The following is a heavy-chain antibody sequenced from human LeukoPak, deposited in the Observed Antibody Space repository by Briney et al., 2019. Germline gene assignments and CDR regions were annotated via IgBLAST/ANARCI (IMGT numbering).Heavy chain of an antibody. D-gene: IGHD6-6*01. Sequence: SETLSLTCTVSGGSISSSSYYWGWIRQPPGKGLEWIGSIYYSGSTYYNPSLKSRVTISVDTSKNQFSLKLSSVTAADTAVYYCAPHIAARLYFDYWGQGTLVTVSS. CDR2: IYYSGST. CDR3: APHIAARLYFDY. CDR1: GGSISSSSYY. J-gene: IGHJ4*02. V-gene: IGHV4-39*01.